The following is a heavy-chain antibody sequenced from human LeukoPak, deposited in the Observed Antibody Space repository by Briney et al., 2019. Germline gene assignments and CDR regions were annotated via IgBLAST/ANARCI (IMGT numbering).Heavy chain of an antibody. CDR2: MIPIYGTA. J-gene: IGHJ6*04. CDR1: VCTVSSYA. D-gene: IGHD2-2*01. Sequence: SVTVSCKASVCTVSSYAISWVRQAPGQGLEWMGWMIPIYGTANYAHKFHGRVTITADESTSTVYMELSSLRSEDTAVYYCARDGDIVVVPAAMRYTAMVDYYYGMDVWGKGNTVTVSS. CDR3: ARDGDIVVVPAAMRYTAMVDYYYGMDV. V-gene: IGHV1-69*13.